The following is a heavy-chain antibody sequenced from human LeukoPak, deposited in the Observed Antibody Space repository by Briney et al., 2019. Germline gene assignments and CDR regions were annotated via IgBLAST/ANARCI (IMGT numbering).Heavy chain of an antibody. Sequence: PGGSLRLSCAASGFTFSSYGMHWVRQAPGKGLEWVAVIWYDGSNKYYADSVKGRFTISRDNSKNTLYLQMNSLRAEDTAVYYCAKEAVHYYDSSGYYLSDYYYYGMDVWGQGTTVTVSS. V-gene: IGHV3-33*06. CDR2: IWYDGSNK. D-gene: IGHD3-22*01. CDR3: AKEAVHYYDSSGYYLSDYYYYGMDV. CDR1: GFTFSSYG. J-gene: IGHJ6*02.